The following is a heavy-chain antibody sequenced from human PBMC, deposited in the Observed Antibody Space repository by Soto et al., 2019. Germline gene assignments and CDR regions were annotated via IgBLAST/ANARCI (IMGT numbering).Heavy chain of an antibody. CDR1: GFVFKDSS. V-gene: IGHV3-73*01. D-gene: IGHD3-10*01. Sequence: EVLLVESGGGMVQPGGSLKLSCAASGFVFKDSSIHWVRQASGKGLEWVGRIRDRAYSYATAYAESVKGRFTISRDDSNNTAYLQMSVLKTEDTAIYYCTRLISAAHDYWGQGTLVTVSS. CDR3: TRLISAAHDY. J-gene: IGHJ4*02. CDR2: IRDRAYSYAT.